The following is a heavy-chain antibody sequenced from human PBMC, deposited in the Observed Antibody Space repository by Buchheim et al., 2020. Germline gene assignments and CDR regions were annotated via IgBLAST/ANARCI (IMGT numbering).Heavy chain of an antibody. J-gene: IGHJ5*02. V-gene: IGHV4-31*03. D-gene: IGHD2-8*01. CDR2: IYYSGST. CDR3: ARGARYCTNGVCYTWDWFDP. Sequence: QVQLQESGPGLVKPSQTLSLTCTVSGGSISSGGYYWSWIRQHPGKGLEWIGYIYYSGSTYYNPALKSRVTISVDPSKNQFTLKLSSVTAADTAVYYCARGARYCTNGVCYTWDWFDPWGQGTL. CDR1: GGSISSGGYY.